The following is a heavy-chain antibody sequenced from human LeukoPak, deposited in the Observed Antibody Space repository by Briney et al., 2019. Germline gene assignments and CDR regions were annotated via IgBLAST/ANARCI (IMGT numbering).Heavy chain of an antibody. CDR2: ISAYNGNT. CDR1: GYTFTSYG. CDR3: ARELFTNYYGSGRVDY. Sequence: GASVKVSCKASGYTFTSYGISWVRQAPGQGLEWMGWISAYNGNTNYAQKLQGRVTMTTDTSTSTAYMELRSLRSDDTAVYYCARELFTNYYGSGRVDYWGQGTLVTVSS. D-gene: IGHD3-10*01. V-gene: IGHV1-18*01. J-gene: IGHJ4*02.